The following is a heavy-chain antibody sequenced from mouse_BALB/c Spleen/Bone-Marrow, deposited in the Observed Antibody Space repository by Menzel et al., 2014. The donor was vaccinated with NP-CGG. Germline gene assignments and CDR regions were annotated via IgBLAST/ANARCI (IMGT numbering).Heavy chain of an antibody. CDR2: IYPGDGDT. CDR1: GYTFTSYW. V-gene: IGHV1-87*01. J-gene: IGHJ1*01. Sequence: VKLMESGAELARPGASVKLSCKASGYTFTSYWMQWIKQRPGQGLEWIGAIYPGDGDTTYTQKFKGKATLTADKSSSTAYMQLSSLASEDSAVYYCARSRGWYFDVWGAGTTVTVFS. CDR3: ARSRGWYFDV.